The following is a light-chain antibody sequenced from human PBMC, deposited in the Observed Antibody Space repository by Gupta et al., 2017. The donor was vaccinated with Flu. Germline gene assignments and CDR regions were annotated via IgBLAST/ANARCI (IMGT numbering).Light chain of an antibody. J-gene: IGKJ1*01. CDR2: KSS. CDR3: QQYNSYFWT. Sequence: GDRVTITCRASQSICKWLAWYQQKPGKAPKVLIYKSSSLESGVPSRFSGSGSGTEFTLTISSLQPDDFATYYCQQYNSYFWTFGQGTKVEIK. V-gene: IGKV1-5*03. CDR1: QSICKW.